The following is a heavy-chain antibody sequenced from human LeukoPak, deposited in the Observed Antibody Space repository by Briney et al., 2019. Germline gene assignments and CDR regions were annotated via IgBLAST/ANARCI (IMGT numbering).Heavy chain of an antibody. CDR2: ISSSSSTI. V-gene: IGHV3-48*01. D-gene: IGHD3-10*01. CDR1: GFTFSYHS. Sequence: GGSLRLSCAASGFTFSYHSMNWVRQAPGKGLEWLSYISSSSSTIYYADSVKGRFTISRDDAKNSLYLQMNSLRADDTAVYYCARGGWFGELLRPFDYWGQGSLVTVSS. J-gene: IGHJ4*02. CDR3: ARGGWFGELLRPFDY.